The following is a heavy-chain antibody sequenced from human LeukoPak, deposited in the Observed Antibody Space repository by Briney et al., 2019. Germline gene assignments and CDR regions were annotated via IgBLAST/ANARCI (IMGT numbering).Heavy chain of an antibody. D-gene: IGHD3-3*01. V-gene: IGHV4-30-4*08. CDR2: IYYSGST. J-gene: IGHJ4*02. Sequence: PSQTLSLTSTLSGGSLSSGDSYWDWIRQPPGKGREWIGYIYYSGSTYYNPSLKNRVTISVDTSKNQFSLKLSSVTAADTAVYYCARESRSLEWSADYWGQGTLVTVSS. CDR3: ARESRSLEWSADY. CDR1: GGSLSSGDSY.